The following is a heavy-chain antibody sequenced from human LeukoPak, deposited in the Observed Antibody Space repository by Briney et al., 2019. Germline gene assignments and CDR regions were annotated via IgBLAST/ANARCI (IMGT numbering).Heavy chain of an antibody. V-gene: IGHV1-2*02. D-gene: IGHD3-10*01. CDR1: GYTFTGYY. J-gene: IGHJ6*03. Sequence: ASVKVSCKASGYTFTGYYMHWVRQAPGQGLEWMGWINPNSGGTNYAQKFQGRVTMTRDTSISTAYTELSRLRSDDTAVYYCARDRRVRGVTEKYYYYMDVWGKGTTVTVSS. CDR3: ARDRRVRGVTEKYYYYMDV. CDR2: INPNSGGT.